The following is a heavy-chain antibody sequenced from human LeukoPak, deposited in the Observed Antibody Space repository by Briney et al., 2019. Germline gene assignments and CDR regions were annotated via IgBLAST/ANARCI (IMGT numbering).Heavy chain of an antibody. J-gene: IGHJ4*02. V-gene: IGHV3-33*01. CDR2: IWYDGSNK. CDR3: AREKDAYNDY. Sequence: GGSLRLSCAASGFTFSSYGMHWVRQAPGKGLEWVAIIWYDGSNKYYADSLKGRFTISRDNSKNALYLQMNNPRADDTAEYYCAREKDAYNDYWGQGTLVIVSS. CDR1: GFTFSSYG. D-gene: IGHD5-24*01.